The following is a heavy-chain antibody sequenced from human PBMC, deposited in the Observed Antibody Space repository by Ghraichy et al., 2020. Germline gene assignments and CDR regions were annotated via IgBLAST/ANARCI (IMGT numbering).Heavy chain of an antibody. J-gene: IGHJ6*02. CDR2: ISYDGNNK. V-gene: IGHV3-30*18. CDR1: GVTFSRYG. Sequence: LSLTCAASGVTFSRYGMHWVRQAPGKGLEWVAVISYDGNNKNYVDSVKGRFITSRDNSRNTLYLQMHYLRVEDTAVYYCAKERDTSGFYSFRGDYYGMDVWGQGTTVTVSS. D-gene: IGHD3-22*01. CDR3: AKERDTSGFYSFRGDYYGMDV.